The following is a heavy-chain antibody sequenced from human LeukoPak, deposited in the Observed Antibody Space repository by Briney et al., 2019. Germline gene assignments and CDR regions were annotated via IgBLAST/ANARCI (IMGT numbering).Heavy chain of an antibody. CDR2: IIPIFGTA. Sequence: SVKVSCKASGGTFSSYAISWVRQALGQGLEWMGGIIPIFGTANYAQKFQGRVTITTDESTSTAYMELSSLRSEDTAVYYCARSPTYYYDSSGSLGAFDIWGQGTMVTVSS. D-gene: IGHD3-22*01. J-gene: IGHJ3*02. CDR3: ARSPTYYYDSSGSLGAFDI. V-gene: IGHV1-69*05. CDR1: GGTFSSYA.